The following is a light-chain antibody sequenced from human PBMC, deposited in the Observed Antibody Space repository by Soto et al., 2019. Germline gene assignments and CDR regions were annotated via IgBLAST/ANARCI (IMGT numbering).Light chain of an antibody. J-gene: IGKJ2*01. Sequence: VVMTQSPATLSVSPGERATLSCRASQSVSSNLAWYQQRPGQAPRLLIYGASTRATGIPARFSGSGSGTEFTLTISILQSEDFAVYYCQQFNNWPLDPMYTFGQGTKLEIK. V-gene: IGKV3-15*01. CDR2: GAS. CDR3: QQFNNWPLDPMYT. CDR1: QSVSSN.